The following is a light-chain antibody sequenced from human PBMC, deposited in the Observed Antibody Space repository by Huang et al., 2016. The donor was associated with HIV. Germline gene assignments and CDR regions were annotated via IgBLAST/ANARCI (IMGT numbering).Light chain of an antibody. V-gene: IGKV3D-15*01. CDR1: QNVRSN. Sequence: EIVMTQSPATLSVSPGGGATLSCRASQNVRSNLAWYQQTPGQAPRLIIYDTSTRASGVPARFSGSGSGTELTLTISGLQSEDVAVYYCQQYDNWPPGLTFGGGTKVEI. J-gene: IGKJ4*01. CDR2: DTS. CDR3: QQYDNWPPGLT.